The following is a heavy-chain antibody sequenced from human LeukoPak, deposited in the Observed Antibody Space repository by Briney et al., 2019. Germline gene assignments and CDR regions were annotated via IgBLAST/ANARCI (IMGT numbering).Heavy chain of an antibody. D-gene: IGHD6-19*01. J-gene: IGHJ4*02. V-gene: IGHV3-33*01. CDR1: GFTFSSYG. CDR3: ARVSPNSSGWYTIDY. CDR2: IWYDGSNK. Sequence: GGALRLSCAASGFTFSSYGMHWVRQAPGKGLEWVAVIWYDGSNKYYADSVKGRFTISRDNSKNTLYLQMNSLRAEDTAVYYCARVSPNSSGWYTIDYWGQGTLVTVSS.